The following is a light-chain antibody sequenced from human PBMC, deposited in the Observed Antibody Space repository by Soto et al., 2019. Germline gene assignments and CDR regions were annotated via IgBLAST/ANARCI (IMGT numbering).Light chain of an antibody. Sequence: EIVLTQSPGTLSLSPGERATLSCRASQSVSSSYLAWYQQKPGQAPRLLIYDASNRATGIPARFSGSGSGTDFTLTISSLEPEDFAVYYCQQYNNWLYTFGQGTKVDIK. J-gene: IGKJ2*01. CDR1: QSVSSSY. CDR2: DAS. CDR3: QQYNNWLYT. V-gene: IGKV3D-20*02.